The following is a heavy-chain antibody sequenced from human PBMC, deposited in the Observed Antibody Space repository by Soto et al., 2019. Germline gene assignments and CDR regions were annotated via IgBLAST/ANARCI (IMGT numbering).Heavy chain of an antibody. CDR2: ISGGGSST. D-gene: IGHD6-19*01. Sequence: LRLSCVASGFTFSNYAVSLVRQAPGKGLEWVSAISGGGSSTYYAASVKGRFTISRDNSKNTVFLQMNSLKAEDTAVYYCANPNSSGWPNWFDPWGQGTLVTVS. J-gene: IGHJ5*02. CDR3: ANPNSSGWPNWFDP. V-gene: IGHV3-23*01. CDR1: GFTFSNYA.